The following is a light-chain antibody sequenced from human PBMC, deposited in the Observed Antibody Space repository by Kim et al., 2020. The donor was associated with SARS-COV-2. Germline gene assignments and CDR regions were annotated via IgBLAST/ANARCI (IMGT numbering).Light chain of an antibody. V-gene: IGKV1-9*01. J-gene: IGKJ2*01. CDR2: AAS. CDR3: QQLNSYPRT. CDR1: QGISSN. Sequence: IQLTQSPSSLSASVGDRVTITCRASQGISSNLAWYQQKPGKAPNLLIYAASTLQSGVPSRFSGSGSGTDFTLTISSLQPEDFATYYCQQLNSYPRTFGQGTKLEIK.